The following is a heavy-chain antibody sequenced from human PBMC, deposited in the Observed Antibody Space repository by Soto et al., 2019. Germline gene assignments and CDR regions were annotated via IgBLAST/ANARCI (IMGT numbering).Heavy chain of an antibody. V-gene: IGHV3-23*01. D-gene: IGHD3-10*01. CDR3: AKDAGWLGIENWFDP. CDR1: GFTFSSYA. Sequence: GGSLRLSRAASGFTFSSYAMSWVRQAPGKGLEWVSAISGSGGSTYYADSVKGRFTISRDNSKNTLYLQMNSLRAEDTAVYYCAKDAGWLGIENWFDPWGQGTLVTVSS. J-gene: IGHJ5*02. CDR2: ISGSGGST.